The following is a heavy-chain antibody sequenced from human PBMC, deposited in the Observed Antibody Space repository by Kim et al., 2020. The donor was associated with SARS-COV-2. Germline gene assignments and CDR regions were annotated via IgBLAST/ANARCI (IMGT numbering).Heavy chain of an antibody. CDR1: GGSISSGGYY. Sequence: SETLSLTCTVSGGSISSGGYYWSWIRQHPGKGLEWIGYIYYSGSTYYNPSLKSRVTISVDTSKNQFSLKLSSVTAADTAVYYCARSTDVRYFDWFPEYFQHWGQGTLVTVSS. V-gene: IGHV4-31*03. CDR3: ARSTDVRYFDWFPEYFQH. J-gene: IGHJ1*01. D-gene: IGHD3-9*01. CDR2: IYYSGST.